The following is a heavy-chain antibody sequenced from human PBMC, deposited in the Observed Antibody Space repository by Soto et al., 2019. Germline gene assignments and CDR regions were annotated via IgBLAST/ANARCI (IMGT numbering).Heavy chain of an antibody. CDR2: IRSKANSYAT. Sequence: GESLKISCAASGFTFSGSAMHWVRQASGKGLEWVGRIRSKANSYATAYAASVKGRFTISRDDSKNTAYLQMNSLKTEDTAVYDCTRQLRGIAAADDYWGQGTLVTVSS. D-gene: IGHD6-13*01. V-gene: IGHV3-73*01. CDR3: TRQLRGIAAADDY. J-gene: IGHJ4*02. CDR1: GFTFSGSA.